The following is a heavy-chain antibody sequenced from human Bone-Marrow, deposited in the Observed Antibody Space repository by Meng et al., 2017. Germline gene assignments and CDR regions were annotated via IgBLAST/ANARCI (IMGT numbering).Heavy chain of an antibody. CDR3: ARGGYDSSGYPNDY. V-gene: IGHV3-38-3*01. CDR2: ISGGST. J-gene: IGHJ4*02. CDR1: GFTVSSNE. D-gene: IGHD3-22*01. Sequence: GESLKISCAASGFTVSSNEMSWVRQAPGKGLEWVSSISGGSTYYADSRKGRFTISRDNSKNTLHLQMNSLRAEDTAVYYCARGGYDSSGYPNDYWGQGTLVTVSS.